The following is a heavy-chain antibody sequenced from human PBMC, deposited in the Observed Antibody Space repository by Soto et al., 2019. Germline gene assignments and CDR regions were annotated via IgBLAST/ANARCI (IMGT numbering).Heavy chain of an antibody. V-gene: IGHV3-23*01. D-gene: IGHD6-19*01. Sequence: GGSLRLSCAASGFTFSSYAMSWVRQAPGKGLEWVSAISGGGGTTYYADSVRGRFTISRHNSKNTLYLQMNSPRAEDRAVYFCGKDGSGDEYYYYGMDVWGQGTTVTVSS. CDR3: GKDGSGDEYYYYGMDV. CDR2: ISGGGGTT. CDR1: GFTFSSYA. J-gene: IGHJ6*02.